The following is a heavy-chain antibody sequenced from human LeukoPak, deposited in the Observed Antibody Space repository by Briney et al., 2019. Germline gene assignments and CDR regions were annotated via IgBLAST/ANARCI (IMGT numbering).Heavy chain of an antibody. CDR2: IYYSGST. CDR1: GGPISSYY. Sequence: KASETLSLTCTVSGGPISSYYWSWIRKPPGKGLEWFGYIYYSGSTNYNPSLKSRVTISVDTSKNQFSLKLSSLTAADKAVYYCARRVVGTAPGICHWFDPWGQGTLVTVSS. V-gene: IGHV4-59*08. J-gene: IGHJ5*02. D-gene: IGHD6-13*01. CDR3: ARRVVGTAPGICHWFDP.